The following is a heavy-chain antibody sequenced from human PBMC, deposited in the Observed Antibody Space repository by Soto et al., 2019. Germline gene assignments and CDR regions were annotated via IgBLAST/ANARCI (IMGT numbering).Heavy chain of an antibody. CDR3: TGITWFRGMDV. V-gene: IGHV6-1*01. Sequence: SQTLSLTCVISGDSVSSNSAGWNWIRQSPSRGPEWLGRTYYKSKWNNDYALSVKSRITINPDTSKNQFSLHLYSVTPEDTAVYYCTGITWFRGMDVWGQGTPVTVSS. CDR2: TYYKSKWNN. CDR1: GDSVSSNSAG. J-gene: IGHJ6*02. D-gene: IGHD3-10*01.